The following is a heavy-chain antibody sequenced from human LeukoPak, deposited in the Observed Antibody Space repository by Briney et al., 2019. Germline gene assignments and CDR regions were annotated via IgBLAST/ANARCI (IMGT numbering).Heavy chain of an antibody. CDR3: AGFLEERYFDY. V-gene: IGHV4-59*01. J-gene: IGHJ4*02. CDR1: GGSISSYY. D-gene: IGHD3-3*01. Sequence: KTSETLSLTCIVSGGSISSYYWSWIRQPPGKGLEWIGYIYYSGSTNYNPSLKSRVTISVDTSKNQFSLKLSSVTAADTAVYYCAGFLEERYFDYWGQGTLVTVSS. CDR2: IYYSGST.